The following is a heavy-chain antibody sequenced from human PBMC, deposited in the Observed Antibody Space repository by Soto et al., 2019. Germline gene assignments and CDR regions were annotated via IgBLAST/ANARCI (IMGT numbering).Heavy chain of an antibody. Sequence: GGSLRLSCAASGFTFSSYAMSWVRQAPGKGLEWVSAISGSGGSTYYADSVKGRFTISRDNSKNTLYLQMNSLRAEDTAVYYCAKDSPVEEDYYDSSGYYSARHFQHWGQGTLVTVSS. V-gene: IGHV3-23*01. CDR3: AKDSPVEEDYYDSSGYYSARHFQH. CDR2: ISGSGGST. CDR1: GFTFSSYA. D-gene: IGHD3-22*01. J-gene: IGHJ1*01.